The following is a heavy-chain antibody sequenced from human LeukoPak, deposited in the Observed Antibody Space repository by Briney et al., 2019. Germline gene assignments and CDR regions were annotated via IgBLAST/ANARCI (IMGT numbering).Heavy chain of an antibody. CDR3: ARGSVQLWLRDTYYYMYV. Sequence: GGSLRLSCAASGFTFDDYAMNWVRQAPGRGLDGVAGSNLNGSITEYEDSVKDRFTISRQNTKNSLYLYMNNLGGEDTALYFCARGSVQLWLRDTYYYMYVWGKGTTVTVSS. CDR2: SNLNGSIT. V-gene: IGHV3-20*04. D-gene: IGHD5-18*01. CDR1: GFTFDDYA. J-gene: IGHJ6*03.